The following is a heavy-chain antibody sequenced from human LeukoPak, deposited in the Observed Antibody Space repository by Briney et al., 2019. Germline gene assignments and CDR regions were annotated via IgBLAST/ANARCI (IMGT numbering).Heavy chain of an antibody. CDR1: GYTFTNYY. J-gene: IGHJ4*02. Sequence: ASVKVSCKASGYTFTNYYIHWVRQAPGQGLEWTGIINPSGGSTSYAQKFQGRVTMTRDTSTITVYMELSSLRSEDTAVYYCAREGPYSDSSRSRFDYWGQGTLVTVSS. CDR3: AREGPYSDSSRSRFDY. D-gene: IGHD6-6*01. V-gene: IGHV1-46*01. CDR2: INPSGGST.